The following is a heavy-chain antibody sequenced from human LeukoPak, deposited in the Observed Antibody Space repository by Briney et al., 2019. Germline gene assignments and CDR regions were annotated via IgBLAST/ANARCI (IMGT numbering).Heavy chain of an antibody. CDR1: GGSISRYY. J-gene: IGHJ4*02. CDR3: ARGDSLDY. Sequence: SETLSLTCTVSGGSISRYYWSWIRQPPGKGLEWIGYIYYSGSTNYNPSLKSRVTISVDTSKNQFSLKLSSVTAADTAVYYCARGDSLDYWGQGTLVTVSS. V-gene: IGHV4-59*01. CDR2: IYYSGST.